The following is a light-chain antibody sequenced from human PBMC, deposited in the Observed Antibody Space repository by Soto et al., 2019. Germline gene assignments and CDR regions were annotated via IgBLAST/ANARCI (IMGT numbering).Light chain of an antibody. J-gene: IGKJ1*01. V-gene: IGKV3-15*01. CDR1: QSVSSK. Sequence: EIVMTQSPATLSVSPGEGCTLSCRASQSVSSKLAWYQQKPGQAPRLLIYGASTRATGIPARFSGSGSGTEFTLIISSLQSEDSAVYYCQQYNSWLWTFGQGTKVDIK. CDR2: GAS. CDR3: QQYNSWLWT.